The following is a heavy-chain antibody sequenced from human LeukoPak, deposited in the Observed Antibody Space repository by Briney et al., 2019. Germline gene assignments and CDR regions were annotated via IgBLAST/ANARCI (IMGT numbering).Heavy chain of an antibody. D-gene: IGHD2-2*01. V-gene: IGHV4-34*01. CDR1: GGSFSGYY. J-gene: IGHJ5*02. CDR3: ARVLGSSIVVVPAAHNWFDP. CDR2: INHSGST. Sequence: PSETLSLTCAVYGGSFSGYYWSWIRQPPGKGLEWIGEINHSGSTNYNPSLKSRVTISVDTSKNQFSLKLSSVTAADTAVYYCARVLGSSIVVVPAAHNWFDPWGQGTLVTVSS.